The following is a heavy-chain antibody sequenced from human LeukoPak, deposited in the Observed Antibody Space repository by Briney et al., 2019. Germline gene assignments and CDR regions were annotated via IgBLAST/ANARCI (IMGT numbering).Heavy chain of an antibody. J-gene: IGHJ5*02. CDR3: AREVAAAGCWFDP. CDR1: GGSISSGSYY. D-gene: IGHD6-13*01. CDR2: IYTSGST. V-gene: IGHV4-61*02. Sequence: SQTLSLTCTVSGGSISSGSYYWSWTRQPAGKGLEWIGRIYTSGSTNYNPSLKSRVTISVDTSKNQFSLKLSSVTAADTAVYYCAREVAAAGCWFDPWGQGTLVTVSS.